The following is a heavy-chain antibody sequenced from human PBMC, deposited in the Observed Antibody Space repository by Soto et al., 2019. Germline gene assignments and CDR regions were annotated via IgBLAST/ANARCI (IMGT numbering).Heavy chain of an antibody. CDR2: ISSDESNE. J-gene: IGHJ3*02. V-gene: IGHV3-33*01. D-gene: IGHD6-6*01. Sequence: GGSLRLSCAASGVTFSSSVVQWGRQAPGKGLEWVAVISSDESNEDYADSVKGRFSISRDNSKNTLYLQMSSLRADDTAVYYCARALIKLAAGAFDIWGQGTMVTVSS. CDR3: ARALIKLAAGAFDI. CDR1: GVTFSSSV.